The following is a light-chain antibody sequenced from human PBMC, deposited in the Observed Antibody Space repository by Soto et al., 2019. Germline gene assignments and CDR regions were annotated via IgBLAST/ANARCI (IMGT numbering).Light chain of an antibody. V-gene: IGKV3-15*01. CDR1: QSVSSN. CDR3: QQRSNWPLT. CDR2: GES. Sequence: EIVMTQSPATLSVSPGERATLSCRASQSVSSNLAWYQQKPGQAPRLLIYGESARATGIPARFSGSGSGTDFTLTISSLEPEDFAVYYCQQRSNWPLTFGGGTKVDIK. J-gene: IGKJ4*01.